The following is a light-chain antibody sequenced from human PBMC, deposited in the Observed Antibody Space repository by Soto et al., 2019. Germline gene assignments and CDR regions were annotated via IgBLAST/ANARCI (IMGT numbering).Light chain of an antibody. J-gene: IGLJ2*01. CDR2: INSDGSH. CDR3: QTWGTDIHVV. V-gene: IGLV4-69*01. Sequence: QLVLTQSPSASASLGASVKLTCTLSSGHSSYAIAWHQQQPEKGPRFLMKINSDGSHSNGDGIPDRLSGARSGAERYLTISSLQSEDEADYYCQTWGTDIHVVFGGGTKVTVL. CDR1: SGHSSYA.